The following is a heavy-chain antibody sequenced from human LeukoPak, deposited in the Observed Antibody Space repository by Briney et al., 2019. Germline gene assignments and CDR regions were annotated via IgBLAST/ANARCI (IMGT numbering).Heavy chain of an antibody. V-gene: IGHV3-30*04. CDR1: GFTFSSYP. CDR2: ISHDGSSE. Sequence: PGGSLRLSCAASGFTFSSYPMFWVRRAPGKGLEWVAAISHDGSSEYYTDSVKGRFTISRDNSNNTLYVQMNSLRVEDTAVYYCARGYLSGGGYFPDFWGQGTLVTVSS. J-gene: IGHJ4*02. D-gene: IGHD2-15*01. CDR3: ARGYLSGGGYFPDF.